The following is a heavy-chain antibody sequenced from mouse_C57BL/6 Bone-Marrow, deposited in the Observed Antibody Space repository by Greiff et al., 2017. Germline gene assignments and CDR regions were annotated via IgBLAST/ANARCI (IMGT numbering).Heavy chain of an antibody. CDR1: GFTFSDYG. V-gene: IGHV5-17*01. CDR2: ISSGSSTI. Sequence: EVKVVESGGGLVKPGGSLKLSCAASGFTFSDYGMHWVRQAPEKGLEWVAYISSGSSTIYYADTVKGRFTISRDNAKNTLFLQMTSLRSEDTAMYYYARLGLLRFAYWGQGTLGTVSA. D-gene: IGHD2-3*01. J-gene: IGHJ3*01. CDR3: ARLGLLRFAY.